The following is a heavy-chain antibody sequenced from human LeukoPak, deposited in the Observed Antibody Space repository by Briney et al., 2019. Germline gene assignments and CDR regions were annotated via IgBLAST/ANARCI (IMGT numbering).Heavy chain of an antibody. CDR2: ISGSGGST. Sequence: GGSLRLSCAASRFTFSSYAMSWVRQAPGKGLEWVSAISGSGGSTYYADSVKGRFTISRDNSKNTLYLQMNSLRAEDTAVYYCAKEPSYYYDSSGYYYLNYWGQGTLVTVSS. D-gene: IGHD3-22*01. CDR1: RFTFSSYA. J-gene: IGHJ4*02. CDR3: AKEPSYYYDSSGYYYLNY. V-gene: IGHV3-23*01.